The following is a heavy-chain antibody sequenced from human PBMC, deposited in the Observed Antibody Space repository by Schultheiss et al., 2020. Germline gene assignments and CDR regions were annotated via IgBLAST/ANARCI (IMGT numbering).Heavy chain of an antibody. CDR3: ARESSGWVTDAFDI. Sequence: GGSLRLSCAASGFTFSSYSMNWVRQAPGKGLEWVSSISSSSSYIYYADSVKGRFTISIDNAKNSLYLQMNSLRAEDTAVYYCARESSGWVTDAFDIWGQGTMVTV. V-gene: IGHV3-21*01. CDR2: ISSSSSYI. J-gene: IGHJ3*02. D-gene: IGHD6-19*01. CDR1: GFTFSSYS.